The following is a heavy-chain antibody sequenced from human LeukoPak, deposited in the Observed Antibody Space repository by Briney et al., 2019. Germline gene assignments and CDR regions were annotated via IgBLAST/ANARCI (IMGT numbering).Heavy chain of an antibody. V-gene: IGHV7-4-1*02. CDR1: GYTFTSYG. D-gene: IGHD3-3*01. J-gene: IGHJ3*02. Sequence: GASVKVSCKASGYTFTSYGISWVRQAPGQGLEWMGWINTNTGNPTYAQGFTGRFVFSLDTSVSTAYLQISSLKAEDTAVYYCARHRLEHYILRFLEWLYPDAFDIWGQGTMVTVSS. CDR2: INTNTGNP. CDR3: ARHRLEHYILRFLEWLYPDAFDI.